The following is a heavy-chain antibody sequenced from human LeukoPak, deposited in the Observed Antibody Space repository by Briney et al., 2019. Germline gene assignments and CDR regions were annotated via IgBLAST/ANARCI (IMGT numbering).Heavy chain of an antibody. CDR2: IYYSGST. Sequence: PSETLSLTCTVSGGSITDYYWSWIRQPPGKGLEWIGYIYYSGSTNYNPSLKSRVTISVDTSKNQFSLKLSSVTAADTAVYYCVRNNNNDYWGQGTLVTVSS. CDR3: VRNNNNDY. D-gene: IGHD2/OR15-2a*01. J-gene: IGHJ4*02. V-gene: IGHV4-59*08. CDR1: GGSITDYY.